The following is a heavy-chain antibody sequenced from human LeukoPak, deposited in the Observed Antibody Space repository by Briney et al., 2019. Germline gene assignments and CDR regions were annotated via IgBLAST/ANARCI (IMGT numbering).Heavy chain of an antibody. D-gene: IGHD5-24*01. Sequence: PGGCLRLSCAASGFTVSNNYMSWVRPAPGKGLEWVSVIYRVGSTYYADSVKGRFTISRDNSKNTLYLQMNSLRAEDTAMYYCARGDGYNFFDCWGQGVLVTVSS. CDR3: ARGDGYNFFDC. J-gene: IGHJ4*02. V-gene: IGHV3-66*01. CDR1: GFTVSNNY. CDR2: IYRVGST.